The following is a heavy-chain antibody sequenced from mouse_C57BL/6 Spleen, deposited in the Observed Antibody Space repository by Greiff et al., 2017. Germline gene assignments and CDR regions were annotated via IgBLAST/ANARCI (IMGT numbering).Heavy chain of an antibody. CDR1: GFTFSDYG. CDR2: ISSGSSTI. Sequence: EVKLMESGGGLVKPGGSLKLSCAASGFTFSDYGMHWVRQAPEKGLEWVAYISSGSSTIYYADTVKGRVTNSRDKAKNTLFLQMTGLRSEDTAMYYCARPFDWYFDVWGTGTTVTVSS. V-gene: IGHV5-17*01. CDR3: ARPFDWYFDV. J-gene: IGHJ1*03.